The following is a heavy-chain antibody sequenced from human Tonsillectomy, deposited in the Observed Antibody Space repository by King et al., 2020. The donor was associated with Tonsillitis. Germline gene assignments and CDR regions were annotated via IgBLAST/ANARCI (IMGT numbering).Heavy chain of an antibody. J-gene: IGHJ4*02. D-gene: IGHD3-22*01. CDR2: ISGSGGST. V-gene: IGHV3-23*04. CDR3: AKPNYDSSGYYYAY. Sequence: VQLVESGGGLVQPGGSLRLSCAASGFAFRTSAMSWVRQAPGKGLEWVSAISGSGGSTYYADSGKGRFTISRDNSKNTLYLQMNSLRAEDTAIYYCAKPNYDSSGYYYAYWGQGTLVTVSS. CDR1: GFAFRTSA.